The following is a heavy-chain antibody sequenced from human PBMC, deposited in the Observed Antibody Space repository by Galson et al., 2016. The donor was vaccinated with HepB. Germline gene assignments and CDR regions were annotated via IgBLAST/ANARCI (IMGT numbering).Heavy chain of an antibody. CDR1: GFTFQDYV. J-gene: IGHJ4*02. Sequence: SLRLSCAASGFTFQDYVIHWVRQRPGKGLEWVSLINWDGSAPFYTESVKGRFTTSSDNSKNSLYLQMNSLTTEDTAFYFCAKASGSDYFFEHWGQGSLVTVSS. CDR2: INWDGSAP. D-gene: IGHD1-26*01. CDR3: AKASGSDYFFEH. V-gene: IGHV3-43D*03.